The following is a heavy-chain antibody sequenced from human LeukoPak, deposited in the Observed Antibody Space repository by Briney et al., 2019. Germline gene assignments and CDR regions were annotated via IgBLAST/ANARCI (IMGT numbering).Heavy chain of an antibody. CDR2: IISSGDIS. Sequence: GGSLRLSCAASGFAFRSYAMSWVRQAPGKGLEWVSSIISSGDISYYADSLKGRFTISRDNSKNMVYLQMDSLRAEDSAVYYCAKNGGYSYGLYYFDYWGQGTLVTVSS. V-gene: IGHV3-23*01. D-gene: IGHD5-18*01. CDR1: GFAFRSYA. CDR3: AKNGGYSYGLYYFDY. J-gene: IGHJ4*02.